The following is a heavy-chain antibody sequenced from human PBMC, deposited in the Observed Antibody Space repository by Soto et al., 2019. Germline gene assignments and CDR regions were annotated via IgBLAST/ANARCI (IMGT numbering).Heavy chain of an antibody. CDR2: IWYDGSNK. CDR3: ARVAYYYDSSGYGAFDI. Sequence: PGWSVRLSCAAAGFTFSSYGMHWVRQAPGKGLEWVAVIWYDGSNKYYADSVKGRFTISRDNSKNTLYLQMNSLRAEDTAVYYCARVAYYYDSSGYGAFDIWGQGTMVTVSS. CDR1: GFTFSSYG. V-gene: IGHV3-33*01. J-gene: IGHJ3*02. D-gene: IGHD3-22*01.